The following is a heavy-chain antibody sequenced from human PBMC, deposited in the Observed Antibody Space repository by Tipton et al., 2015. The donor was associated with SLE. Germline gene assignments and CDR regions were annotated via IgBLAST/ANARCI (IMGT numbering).Heavy chain of an antibody. J-gene: IGHJ6*02. Sequence: LRLSCAVSGGSISSGGYSWSWIRQLPGKGLEWIGYIYHSGSTYYNPSLKSRVTISVDRSKNQFSLKLSSVTAADTAVYYCARGYGSGSYDYYYGMDVWGQGTTVTVSS. V-gene: IGHV4-30-2*01. D-gene: IGHD3-10*01. CDR1: GGSISSGGYS. CDR3: ARGYGSGSYDYYYGMDV. CDR2: IYHSGST.